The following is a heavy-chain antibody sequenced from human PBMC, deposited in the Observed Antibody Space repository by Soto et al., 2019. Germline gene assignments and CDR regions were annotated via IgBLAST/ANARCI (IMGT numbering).Heavy chain of an antibody. J-gene: IGHJ4*02. Sequence: QVQLVQSGAEVKTPGSSVKVSCKASGDTFSSYTFNWVRQAPGQGPEWMGGIIPILGRANYSPNFQDRVSITADDSTSTVYLELSSLRSDDTAMYYCARAAFDSESYPPPTHFDYWGQGTLVTVSS. CDR3: ARAAFDSESYPPPTHFDY. CDR2: IIPILGRA. D-gene: IGHD3-10*01. V-gene: IGHV1-69*01. CDR1: GDTFSSYT.